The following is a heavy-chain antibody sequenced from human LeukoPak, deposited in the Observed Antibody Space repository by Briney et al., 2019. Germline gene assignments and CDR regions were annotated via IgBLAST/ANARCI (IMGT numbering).Heavy chain of an antibody. Sequence: SQTLPLTCAISGDSVSSISAAWNWIRQSPSRGLEWLGRTYSRSKLYNDYAVSVKSRITINPDTSKNQFSLQLNSVTPEDTAVYYCSRGTSSGWYYSYYSWGQGTLVTVSS. CDR1: GDSVSSISAA. V-gene: IGHV6-1*01. CDR3: SRGTSSGWYYSYYS. CDR2: TYSRSKLYN. J-gene: IGHJ4*02. D-gene: IGHD6-19*01.